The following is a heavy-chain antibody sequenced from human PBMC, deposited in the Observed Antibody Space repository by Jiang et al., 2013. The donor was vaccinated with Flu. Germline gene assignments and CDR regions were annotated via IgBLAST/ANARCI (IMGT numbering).Heavy chain of an antibody. CDR2: IYSGGST. J-gene: IGHJ6*02. CDR1: GFTVSSNY. V-gene: IGHV3-53*01. D-gene: IGHD2-2*01. CDR3: ARGQGPAQYYYYYGMDV. Sequence: VQLVESGGGLIQPGGSLRLSCAASGFTVSSNYMSWVRQAPGKGLEWVSVIYSGGSTYYADSVKGRFTISRDNSKNTLYLQMNSLRXEDTAVYYCARGQGPAQYYYYYGMDVWGQGTTVTVSS.